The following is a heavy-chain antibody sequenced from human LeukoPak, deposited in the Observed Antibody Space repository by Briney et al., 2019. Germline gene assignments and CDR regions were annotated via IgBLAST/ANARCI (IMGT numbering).Heavy chain of an antibody. D-gene: IGHD3-3*01. CDR3: ARIPVTIFGVDYYMDV. Sequence: GGSLRLSCAASGFTFSSYWMHWVRQAPGKGLVWVSRINSDGSGADYADSVKGRFTISRDNAKNSLYLQMNSLRAEDTAVYYCARIPVTIFGVDYYMDVWGKGTTVTVSS. J-gene: IGHJ6*03. CDR2: INSDGSGA. V-gene: IGHV3-74*01. CDR1: GFTFSSYW.